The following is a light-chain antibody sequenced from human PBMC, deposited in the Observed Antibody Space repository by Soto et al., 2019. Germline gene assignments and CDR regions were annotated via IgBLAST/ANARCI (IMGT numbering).Light chain of an antibody. CDR3: SSYAGTNTDYV. CDR2: EVS. Sequence: QPALTQPPSASGSPGQSVTISCTGTSSDVGSYNYVSWYQQHPGKVPKLMIYEVSKRPSGVPDRFSGSKSGNTASLTVSGLQAEDEADYYCSSYAGTNTDYVFGTGTKVTVL. V-gene: IGLV2-8*01. CDR1: SSDVGSYNY. J-gene: IGLJ1*01.